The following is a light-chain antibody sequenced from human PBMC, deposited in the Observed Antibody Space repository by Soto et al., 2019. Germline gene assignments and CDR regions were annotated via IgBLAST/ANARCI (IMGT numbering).Light chain of an antibody. CDR2: GAS. J-gene: IGKJ1*01. CDR3: KQYGSSGT. Sequence: EIVMTQSPATLSVSQGERATLSCRASQSVSNNYLAWYQQKPGQAPRLLIYGASNRATGIPDRFSGSGSGTDFTLTISRLEPEDFAVYYCKQYGSSGTVGQGTKVDIK. CDR1: QSVSNNY. V-gene: IGKV3-20*01.